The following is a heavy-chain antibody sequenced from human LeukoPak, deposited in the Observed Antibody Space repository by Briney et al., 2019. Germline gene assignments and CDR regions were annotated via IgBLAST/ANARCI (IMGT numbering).Heavy chain of an antibody. CDR3: AKGVAGLYYFDY. V-gene: IGHV3-23*01. J-gene: IGHJ4*02. CDR1: GFTFSSYG. D-gene: IGHD6-19*01. Sequence: GGSLRLSCAASGFTFSSYGMSWVRQAPGKGLEWVSSIGDSRGSTYYADSVKGRFTISRDNSKNTLYLQMNSLRAEDTAVYYCAKGVAGLYYFDYWGQGTLVTVSS. CDR2: IGDSRGST.